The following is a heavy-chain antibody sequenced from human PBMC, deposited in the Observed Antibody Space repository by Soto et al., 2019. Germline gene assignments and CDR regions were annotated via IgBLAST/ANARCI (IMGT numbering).Heavy chain of an antibody. D-gene: IGHD6-13*01. J-gene: IGHJ4*02. Sequence: ASXKVSCKASGYTFTIYAMHWVRQAPGQMLEWMGWINAGNGNTKYSQKFQGRVAITRDTSASTAYMELSSLRSEDTAVYYCARDGPNIAAAGNDYWGQGTLVTVSS. CDR3: ARDGPNIAAAGNDY. CDR2: INAGNGNT. CDR1: GYTFTIYA. V-gene: IGHV1-3*01.